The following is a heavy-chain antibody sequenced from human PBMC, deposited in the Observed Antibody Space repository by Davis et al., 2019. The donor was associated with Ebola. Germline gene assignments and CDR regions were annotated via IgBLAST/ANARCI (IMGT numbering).Heavy chain of an antibody. J-gene: IGHJ5*02. D-gene: IGHD3-3*01. CDR2: INHSGST. V-gene: IGHV4-34*01. CDR1: GGSFSGYY. CDR3: ASMTIFGVAINWVDT. Sequence: MPSETLSLTCAVYGGSFSGYYWSWIRQPPGKGLEWIGEINHSGSTNYNPSLKSRVTISVDTSKTQFSLKLRSVTAADTAVYYCASMTIFGVAINWVDTWGQGTMVTVSS.